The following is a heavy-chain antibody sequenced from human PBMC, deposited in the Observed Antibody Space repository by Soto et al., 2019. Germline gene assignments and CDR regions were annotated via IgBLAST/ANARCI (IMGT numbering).Heavy chain of an antibody. D-gene: IGHD5-18*01. CDR2: IYYSGST. CDR1: GASIYNGGYF. J-gene: IGHJ4*02. V-gene: IGHV4-61*08. Sequence: TSETLSLTCSVSGASIYNGGYFWSWIRQPPGKGLEWIGYIYYSGSTNYNPSLTSRVTISVDTSKNQFSLKLSSVTAADTAVYYCARHRYSYGVYYFDYWGQGTLVTVSS. CDR3: ARHRYSYGVYYFDY.